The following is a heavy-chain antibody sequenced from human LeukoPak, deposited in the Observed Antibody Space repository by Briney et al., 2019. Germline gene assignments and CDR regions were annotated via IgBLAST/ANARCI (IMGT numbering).Heavy chain of an antibody. CDR1: GFTFSSYE. J-gene: IGHJ4*02. V-gene: IGHV3-48*03. CDR3: ARDSEWLRPFDF. D-gene: IGHD5-12*01. CDR2: ITASGTTM. Sequence: GGSLRLSCAASGFTFSSYEMNWARQAPGKGLGWVSYITASGTTMYYTDSVKGRFTISRDNAKNSLFLEMNSLRAEDTAVYYCARDSEWLRPFDFWGQGTLVTVSS.